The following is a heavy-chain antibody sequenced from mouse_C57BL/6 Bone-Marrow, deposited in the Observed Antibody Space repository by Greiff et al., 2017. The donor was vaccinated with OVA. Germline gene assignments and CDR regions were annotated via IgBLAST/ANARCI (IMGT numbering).Heavy chain of an antibody. CDR2: IDTETGGT. CDR3: TRRRDYGSSYVYFDV. CDR1: GSTFTDYE. J-gene: IGHJ1*03. D-gene: IGHD1-1*01. Sequence: QVQLQQSGAELVRPGASVTLSCKASGSTFTDYEMHWVKQTPVHGLEWIGAIDTETGGTAYNQKFKGKAILTADKSSSTAYMELRSLTSEDSAVYYCTRRRDYGSSYVYFDVWGTGTTVTVSS. V-gene: IGHV1-15*01.